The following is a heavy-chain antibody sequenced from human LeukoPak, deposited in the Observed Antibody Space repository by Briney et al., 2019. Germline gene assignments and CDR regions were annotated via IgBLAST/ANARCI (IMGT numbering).Heavy chain of an antibody. V-gene: IGHV1-46*01. J-gene: IGHJ5*02. CDR2: INPSGGSP. Sequence: ASVKVSCKASGYTFANSFMHWVRQAPGQGLEWMGIINPSGGSPTYAQKFQGRVTMTSDTSTSTVYMELSSLRSEDTAMYYCARDSSSSSLGDPWGQGTLVTVSS. D-gene: IGHD2-2*01. CDR3: ARDSSSSSLGDP. CDR1: GYTFANSF.